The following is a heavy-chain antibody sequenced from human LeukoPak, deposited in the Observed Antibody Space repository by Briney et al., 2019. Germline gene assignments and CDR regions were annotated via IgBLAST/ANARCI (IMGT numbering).Heavy chain of an antibody. V-gene: IGHV1-2*02. J-gene: IGHJ5*02. CDR1: GYTFTGYY. CDR3: ARSIAAAGTGWFDP. Sequence: ASVKVSCKASGYTFTGYYMHWVRQAPGHGLEWMGWINPNSGGTNYAQKFQGRVTMTRDTAISTAYMELSMLRSDDTAVYYCARSIAAAGTGWFDPWGPGTLVTVSS. D-gene: IGHD6-13*01. CDR2: INPNSGGT.